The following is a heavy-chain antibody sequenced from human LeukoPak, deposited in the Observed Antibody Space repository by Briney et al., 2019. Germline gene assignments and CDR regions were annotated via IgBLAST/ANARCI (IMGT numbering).Heavy chain of an antibody. Sequence: ASVKVFCKASGYTFTGYYMHWVRQAPGQRLEWMGWINPNSGGTNYAQKFQGRVTMTRDTSISTAYMELSRLRSDDTAVYYCARDPRRYNWFDPWGQGTLVTVSS. J-gene: IGHJ5*02. CDR1: GYTFTGYY. V-gene: IGHV1-2*02. CDR2: INPNSGGT. CDR3: ARDPRRYNWFDP.